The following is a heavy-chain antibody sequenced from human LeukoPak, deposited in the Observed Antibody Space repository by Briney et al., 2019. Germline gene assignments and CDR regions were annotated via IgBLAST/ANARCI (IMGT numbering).Heavy chain of an antibody. CDR2: INYSGST. J-gene: IGHJ6*02. V-gene: IGHV4-31*03. D-gene: IGHD3-3*01. Sequence: SETLSLTCIVSGGSISSGGHYWSWICQHPGKGLEWIGYINYSGSTYYNPSLKSRVTISVDTSQNQFSLKLSSVTAADTAVYYCARDEAIFGAGYYYGMDVWGQGTTVTVSS. CDR1: GGSISSGGHY. CDR3: ARDEAIFGAGYYYGMDV.